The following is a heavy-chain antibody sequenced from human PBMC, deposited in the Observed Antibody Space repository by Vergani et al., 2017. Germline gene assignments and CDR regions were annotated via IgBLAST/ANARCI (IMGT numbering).Heavy chain of an antibody. CDR3: ARDNKQLRPRAFDL. D-gene: IGHD4-23*01. Sequence: QVQLQESGPGLVKPSQTLSLTCTVSGASINNDFYYWHWIRQPAGKGLEWIGRIYVSGITDYNSSLQSRVSMSVDTSKNQFSLTLTSVTAADTAVYYCARDNKQLRPRAFDLLVERTMVTVSS. CDR2: IYVSGIT. V-gene: IGHV4-61*02. CDR1: GASINNDFYY. J-gene: IGHJ3*01.